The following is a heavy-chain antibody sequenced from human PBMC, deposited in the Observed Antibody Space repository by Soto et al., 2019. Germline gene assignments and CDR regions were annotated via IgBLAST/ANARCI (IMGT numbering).Heavy chain of an antibody. CDR3: AKRSLAGTYYLGTMDV. CDR2: ISASGANT. CDR1: GFTFSNYA. J-gene: IGHJ6*02. V-gene: IGHV3-23*01. Sequence: PGGSLRLSCAASGFTFSNYAMTWVRQAPGKGLEWVSAISASGANTYYTDSVKGRFSVSRDNSKNTLYLQMNTLRADDTAVYYCAKRSLAGTYYLGTMDVWGQGTTVTVSS. D-gene: IGHD3-10*01.